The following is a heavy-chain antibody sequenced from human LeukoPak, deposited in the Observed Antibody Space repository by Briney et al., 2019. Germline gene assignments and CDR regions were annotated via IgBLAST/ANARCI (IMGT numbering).Heavy chain of an antibody. V-gene: IGHV3-23*01. CDR3: AKRGVVIRVFLVGFHKEAYYFDS. Sequence: GGSLRLSCAVSGITLSNYAMSWVRQAPGKGLEWVAALSGSGGRTNYADSVKGRFTISRDNPKNTLYLQMNSLRAEDTAVYFCAKRGVVIRVFLVGFHKEAYYFDSWGQGALVTVSS. D-gene: IGHD3-10*01. CDR2: LSGSGGRT. J-gene: IGHJ4*02. CDR1: GITLSNYA.